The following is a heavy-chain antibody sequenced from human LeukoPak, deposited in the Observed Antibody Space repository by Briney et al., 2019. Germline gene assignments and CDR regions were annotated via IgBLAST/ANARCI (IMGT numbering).Heavy chain of an antibody. V-gene: IGHV4-34*01. CDR3: ARGRHPDTVLTVYAIRRGGYFDY. J-gene: IGHJ4*02. Sequence: SETLSLTCAVYGGSFSGYYWSWIRQPPGKGLEWIGEINHSGSTNYNPSLKSRVTISVDTSKNQFSLKLSSVTAADTAVYYCARGRHPDTVLTVYAIRRGGYFDYWGQGTLVTVSS. CDR1: GGSFSGYY. D-gene: IGHD2-8*01. CDR2: INHSGST.